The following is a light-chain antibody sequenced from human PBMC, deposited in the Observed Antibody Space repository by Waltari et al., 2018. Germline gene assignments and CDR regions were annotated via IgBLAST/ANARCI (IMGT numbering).Light chain of an antibody. J-gene: IGLJ3*02. V-gene: IGLV1-40*01. CDR3: QSYDRSLSGSV. CDR1: SPNLGAGYE. CDR2: SDT. Sequence: QSVLTQPPSVSGAPGQRVTISCTGSSPNLGAGYEAPWYQHFPGARPKLILYSDTHRPSGVPDRFSGSKFGTSASLAVTGLQADDEADYYCQSYDRSLSGSVFGGGTKLTVL.